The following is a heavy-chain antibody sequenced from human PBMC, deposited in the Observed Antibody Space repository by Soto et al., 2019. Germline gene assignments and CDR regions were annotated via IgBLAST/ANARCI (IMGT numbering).Heavy chain of an antibody. CDR2: IYPGDSDT. D-gene: IGHD5-12*01. CDR3: TRGIISGERTRKDYYYYGMDF. J-gene: IGHJ6*02. Sequence: GQSLKISCKGSGYSFTSYWIGWVRQMPGKGLEWMGIIYPGDSDTRYSPSFQGQVTISADKSISTAYLQWSSLKASDTAMYYCTRGIISGERTRKDYYYYGMDFWGQGTTVTGAS. CDR1: GYSFTSYW. V-gene: IGHV5-51*01.